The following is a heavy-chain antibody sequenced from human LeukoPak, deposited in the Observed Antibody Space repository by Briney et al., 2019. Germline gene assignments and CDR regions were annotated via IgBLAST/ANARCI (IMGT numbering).Heavy chain of an antibody. J-gene: IGHJ4*02. Sequence: SETLSLTCTVSGGSISSGSYYWSRIRQPAGKGLEWIGRIYTSGSTNYNPSLKSRVTISVDTSKNQFFLKLSSVTAADTAVYYCARSLRGYSYGYDYWGQGTLVTVSS. D-gene: IGHD5-18*01. CDR3: ARSLRGYSYGYDY. CDR1: GGSISSGSYY. V-gene: IGHV4-61*02. CDR2: IYTSGST.